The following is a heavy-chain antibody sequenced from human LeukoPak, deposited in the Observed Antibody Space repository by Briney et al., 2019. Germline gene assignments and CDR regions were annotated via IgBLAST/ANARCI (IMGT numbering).Heavy chain of an antibody. CDR1: GYRFPSYW. CDR3: ARPMVRGAVGAFDI. J-gene: IGHJ3*02. CDR2: IYPGDSDT. D-gene: IGHD3-10*01. Sequence: GESLKISCEGSGYRFPSYWIAWVRQMPGKSLEWMGNIYPGDSDTRYSPSFQGQVTISADKSISTAYLQWSSLKASDTAIYYCARPMVRGAVGAFDIWGQGTMVTVSS. V-gene: IGHV5-51*01.